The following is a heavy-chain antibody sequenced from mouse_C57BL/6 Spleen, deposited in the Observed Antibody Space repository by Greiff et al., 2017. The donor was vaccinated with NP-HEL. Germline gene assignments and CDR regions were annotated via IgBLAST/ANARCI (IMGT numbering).Heavy chain of an antibody. CDR1: GYTFTDYN. D-gene: IGHD2-4*01. Sequence: VQLQQSGPELVKPGASVKLSCKASGYTFTDYNMHWVKQSHGKSLEWIGYINPNNGGTSYNQKFKGKATLTVNKSSSTAYMELRSLTSEDSAVYYCARGEDDYDGAMDYWGHGTSVTVSS. V-gene: IGHV1-22*01. CDR3: ARGEDDYDGAMDY. J-gene: IGHJ4*01. CDR2: INPNNGGT.